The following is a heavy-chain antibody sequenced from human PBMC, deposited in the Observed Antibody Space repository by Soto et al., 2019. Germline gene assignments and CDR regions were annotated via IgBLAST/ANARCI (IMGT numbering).Heavy chain of an antibody. Sequence: GGSLRLSCAASGFTFSSYAMSWVRQAPGKGLEWVSAISGSGGSTYYADSVKGRFTISRDNSKNTLYLQMNSLRAEDTAVYYCAKGALGIVVVPAATPIDYWGQGTLVTVSS. CDR1: GFTFSSYA. J-gene: IGHJ4*02. CDR3: AKGALGIVVVPAATPIDY. D-gene: IGHD2-2*01. CDR2: ISGSGGST. V-gene: IGHV3-23*01.